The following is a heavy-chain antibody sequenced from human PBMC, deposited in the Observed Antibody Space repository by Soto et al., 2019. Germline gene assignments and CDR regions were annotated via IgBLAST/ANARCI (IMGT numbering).Heavy chain of an antibody. Sequence: GASVKVSCKASGGTFSSYAISWVRQAPGQGLEWMGGIIPIFGTANYAQKFQGRVTITADESTSTAYMELSSLRSEDTAVYYCARDRYYYDSNGFPVFDYWGQGTLVTVSS. J-gene: IGHJ4*02. D-gene: IGHD3-22*01. CDR3: ARDRYYYDSNGFPVFDY. CDR2: IIPIFGTA. V-gene: IGHV1-69*13. CDR1: GGTFSSYA.